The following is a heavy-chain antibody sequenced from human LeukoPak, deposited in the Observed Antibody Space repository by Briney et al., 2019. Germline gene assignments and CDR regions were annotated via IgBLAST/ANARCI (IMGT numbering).Heavy chain of an antibody. Sequence: TLSLTCTVSGGSISSYYWSWLRQPPGKALEWLALIYWDDDKRYNPSLRTRLTVTKDTSKNLVFLTMTNMDPVDTATYYCTHRRGGYNWNHGDFDFWGQGTLVTVSS. V-gene: IGHV2-5*08. D-gene: IGHD1-14*01. J-gene: IGHJ4*02. CDR3: THRRGGYNWNHGDFDF. CDR2: IYWDDDK. CDR1: GGSISSYYW.